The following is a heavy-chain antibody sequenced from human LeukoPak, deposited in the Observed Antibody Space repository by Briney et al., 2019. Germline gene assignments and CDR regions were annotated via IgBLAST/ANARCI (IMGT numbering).Heavy chain of an antibody. J-gene: IGHJ4*02. CDR2: ISSSGSTM. V-gene: IGHV3-48*03. CDR3: ANVRY. Sequence: GGSLRLSCAASGFIFSSYEMNWVRQGPGQGLEWVSYISSSGSTMDYADSVKGRFTISRDNAKNSLYLQMNSLRAEDTAVYYCANVRYWGQGTLVTVSS. CDR1: GFIFSSYE.